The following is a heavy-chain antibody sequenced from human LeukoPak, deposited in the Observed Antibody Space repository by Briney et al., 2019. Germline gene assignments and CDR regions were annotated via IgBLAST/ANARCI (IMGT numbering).Heavy chain of an antibody. J-gene: IGHJ4*02. CDR1: GFTFSSYS. CDR3: ARDQGSGKLDY. D-gene: IGHD1-26*01. CDR2: ISSSSSYI. Sequence: GGTLRLSCSASGFTFSSYSMNWVRQAPGKGLEWVSSISSSSSYIYYADSVKGRFTISRDNAKNSLYLQMNSLRAEDTAVYYCARDQGSGKLDYWGQGTLVTVSS. V-gene: IGHV3-21*01.